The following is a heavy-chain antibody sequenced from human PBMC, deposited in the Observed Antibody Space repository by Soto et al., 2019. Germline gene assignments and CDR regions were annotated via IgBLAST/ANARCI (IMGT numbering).Heavy chain of an antibody. J-gene: IGHJ4*02. Sequence: LSETLSLTCTVSGGSISSGAYYWSWIRQHPGKGLEWIGYIYYSGSTYYNPSLKSRVTISVDTSKNQFSLKLSSVTAADTAVYYCARDNPHTTGPDYWGQGTLVTVSS. D-gene: IGHD1-26*01. CDR3: ARDNPHTTGPDY. V-gene: IGHV4-31*03. CDR1: GGSISSGAYY. CDR2: IYYSGST.